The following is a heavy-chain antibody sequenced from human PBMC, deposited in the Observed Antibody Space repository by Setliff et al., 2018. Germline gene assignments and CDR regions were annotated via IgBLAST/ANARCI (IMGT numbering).Heavy chain of an antibody. D-gene: IGHD6-19*01. J-gene: IGHJ3*02. Sequence: ASVKVSCKASGYTFTGHHLHWVRQAPGQGLEWMGWINPKSGVTNYAQKFQGRVAMTRDTSISTAYMESSSLTSDDTAMYYCARDLIAVTATTAFDMWGQGTMVTVSS. CDR3: ARDLIAVTATTAFDM. V-gene: IGHV1-2*02. CDR2: INPKSGVT. CDR1: GYTFTGHH.